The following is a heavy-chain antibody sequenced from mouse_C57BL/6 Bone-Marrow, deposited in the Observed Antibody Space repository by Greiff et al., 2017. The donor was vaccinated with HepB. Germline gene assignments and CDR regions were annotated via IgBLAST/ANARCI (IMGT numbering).Heavy chain of an antibody. CDR3: TRGGYGNFHWYFDV. CDR2: ISSGGDYI. CDR1: GFTFSSYA. V-gene: IGHV5-9-1*02. D-gene: IGHD2-10*02. J-gene: IGHJ1*03. Sequence: DVMLVESGEGLVKPGGSLKLSCAASGFTFSSYAMSWVRQTPEKRLEWVAYISSGGDYIYYADTVKGRFTISRDNARNTLYLQMSSLKSEDTAMYYCTRGGYGNFHWYFDVWGTGTTVTVSS.